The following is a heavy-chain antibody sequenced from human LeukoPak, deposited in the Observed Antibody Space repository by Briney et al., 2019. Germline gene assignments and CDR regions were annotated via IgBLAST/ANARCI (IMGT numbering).Heavy chain of an antibody. V-gene: IGHV4-61*02. J-gene: IGHJ6*03. CDR1: GGSISSGSYY. CDR3: ARRSAIFYYMDV. CDR2: IYTSGST. Sequence: SQTLSLTCTVSGGSISSGSYYWSWIRQPAGKGLEWIGRIYTSGSTNYNPSFKSRVTISVDTSKNQFSLKLSSVTAADTAVYYCARRSAIFYYMDVWGKGTTVTVSS. D-gene: IGHD2-2*02.